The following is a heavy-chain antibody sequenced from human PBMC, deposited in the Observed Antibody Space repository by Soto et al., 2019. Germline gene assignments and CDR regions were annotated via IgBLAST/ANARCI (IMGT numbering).Heavy chain of an antibody. J-gene: IGHJ6*03. V-gene: IGHV3-23*01. CDR1: GFTFSNYA. D-gene: IGHD2-2*01. Sequence: EVQLLPSGVGLVQPGGSLRLSCAASGFTFSNYAMSCVRQAPGEGMEWVAGISESGLTTYYADSVKGRFSISRDNSENTLSLQMHSLRADDTDVYYCANEDALVVPANHHYLDVWGKGNTVTVSS. CDR3: ANEDALVVPANHHYLDV. CDR2: ISESGLTT.